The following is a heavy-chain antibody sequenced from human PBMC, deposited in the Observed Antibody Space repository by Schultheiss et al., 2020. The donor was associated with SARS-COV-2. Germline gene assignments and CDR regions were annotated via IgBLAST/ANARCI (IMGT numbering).Heavy chain of an antibody. D-gene: IGHD4-17*01. CDR1: GGSFSGYY. CDR2: INHSGST. V-gene: IGHV4-34*01. Sequence: SQTLSLTCAVYGGSFSGYYWSWIRQPPGKGLEWIGEINHSGSTNYNPSLKSRVIISVDTSKNQFSLKLSSVTAADTAVYYCAGTVKLKYYFDYWGQGTLVTVSS. J-gene: IGHJ4*02. CDR3: AGTVKLKYYFDY.